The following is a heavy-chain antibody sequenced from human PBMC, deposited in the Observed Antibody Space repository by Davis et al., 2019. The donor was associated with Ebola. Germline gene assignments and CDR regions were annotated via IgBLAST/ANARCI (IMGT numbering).Heavy chain of an antibody. CDR1: GFTFSSYA. D-gene: IGHD3-10*01. Sequence: PGGSLRLSCAASGFTFSSYAMSWVRQAPGKGLEWVSAISGSGGSTYYADSVKGRFTISRDNSKNTLYLQMNSLRDEDTAVYYCARSLWQLGDYWGQGTLVTVSS. J-gene: IGHJ4*02. CDR2: ISGSGGST. CDR3: ARSLWQLGDY. V-gene: IGHV3-23*01.